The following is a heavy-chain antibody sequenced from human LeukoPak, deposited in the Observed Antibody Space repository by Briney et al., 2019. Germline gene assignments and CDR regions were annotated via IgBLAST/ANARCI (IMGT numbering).Heavy chain of an antibody. D-gene: IGHD4-17*01. Sequence: SETLSLTCTVSGGSISSYYWSWIRQPPGKGLEWIGYIYYSGSTYYNPSLKSRVTISVDTSKNQFSLKLSSVTAADTAVYYCARDSNYGLTYYFDYWGQGTLVTVSS. CDR2: IYYSGST. CDR3: ARDSNYGLTYYFDY. CDR1: GGSISSYY. V-gene: IGHV4-59*12. J-gene: IGHJ4*02.